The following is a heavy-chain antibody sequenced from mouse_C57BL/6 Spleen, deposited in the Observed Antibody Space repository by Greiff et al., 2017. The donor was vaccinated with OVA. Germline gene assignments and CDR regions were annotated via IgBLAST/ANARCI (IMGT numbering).Heavy chain of an antibody. CDR1: GFTFSSYG. CDR3: ARHHERGNYFDY. V-gene: IGHV5-6*01. Sequence: EVQGVESGGDLVKPGGSLKLSCAASGFTFSSYGMSWVRQTPDKRLEWVATISSGGSYTYYPDSVKGRFTISRDNAKNTLYLQMSSLKSEDTAMYYCARHHERGNYFDYWGQGTTLTVSS. CDR2: ISSGGSYT. J-gene: IGHJ2*01.